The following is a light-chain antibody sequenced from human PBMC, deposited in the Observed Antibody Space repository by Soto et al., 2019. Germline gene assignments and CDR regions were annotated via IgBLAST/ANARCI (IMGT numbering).Light chain of an antibody. V-gene: IGKV1-17*01. Sequence: DIQMTQSPSSLSASLGDKVTITCRASQGIRNALAWYQQKPGKAPKRLIYGASTLQSGVPSRFSGSGSATEFTLTITSLQPDDFATYYCVQHDTDPLTFGGGTKV. CDR1: QGIRNA. CDR3: VQHDTDPLT. CDR2: GAS. J-gene: IGKJ4*01.